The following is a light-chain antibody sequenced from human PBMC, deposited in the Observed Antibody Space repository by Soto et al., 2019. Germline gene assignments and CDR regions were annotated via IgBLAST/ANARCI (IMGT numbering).Light chain of an antibody. J-gene: IGKJ3*01. CDR3: HQYGTAPLT. CDR1: QSIRSSY. CDR2: GAS. Sequence: EIVLTQSPGTLSLSPGERATLSCRASQSIRSSYLAWYQQKPGQAPRLLIYGASSRATGIPDRFSGSGSGTDFTLTISRLEPEDFSVYYCHQYGTAPLTFGPGTKVDIK. V-gene: IGKV3-20*01.